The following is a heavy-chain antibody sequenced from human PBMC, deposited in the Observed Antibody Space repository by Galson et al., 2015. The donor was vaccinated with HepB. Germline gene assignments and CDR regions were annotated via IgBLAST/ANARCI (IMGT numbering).Heavy chain of an antibody. CDR2: IYYGGST. Sequence: ETLSLTCTVSGGSIRSINYYWGWIRQPPGKGLEWIGNIYYGGSTYYNPSLKSRATISVDTSKNQFSLKLSSVTAADTAVYCCARRRGYSNGGVDYWGQGTLVTVSS. J-gene: IGHJ4*02. D-gene: IGHD5-18*01. CDR3: ARRRGYSNGGVDY. CDR1: GGSIRSINYY. V-gene: IGHV4-39*01.